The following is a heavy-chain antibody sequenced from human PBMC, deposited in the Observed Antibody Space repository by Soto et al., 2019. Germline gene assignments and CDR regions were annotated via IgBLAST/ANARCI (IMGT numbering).Heavy chain of an antibody. CDR1: GFTFSNYA. CDR3: AREETAWPLAYGLDV. V-gene: IGHV3-21*01. CDR2: IGRRSDI. J-gene: IGHJ6*02. Sequence: GGSLRLSCAASGFTFSNYAMRWVRQAPGKGLEWVSSIGRRSDIYYADSVKGRFTIPRDNAKNSVSLQMNSLRDEVTAVDYCAREETAWPLAYGLDVWGQGTTVTVSS. D-gene: IGHD2-21*02.